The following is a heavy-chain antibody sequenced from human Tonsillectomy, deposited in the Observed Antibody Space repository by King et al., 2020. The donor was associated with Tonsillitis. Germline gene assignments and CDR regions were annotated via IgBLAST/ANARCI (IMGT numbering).Heavy chain of an antibody. CDR3: ARGSKWIQLWTPFDS. CDR1: GFTFDDYG. Sequence: QLVQSGGGVVRPGGSLRLSCAASGFTFDDYGMNWVRQAPGKGLEWVSGINWNGGSTGYADSVKGRFSISRDNAKNSLYLQMNSLRAEDTALYYCARGSKWIQLWTPFDSWGQGTLVTVSS. J-gene: IGHJ4*02. CDR2: INWNGGST. V-gene: IGHV3-20*04. D-gene: IGHD5-18*01.